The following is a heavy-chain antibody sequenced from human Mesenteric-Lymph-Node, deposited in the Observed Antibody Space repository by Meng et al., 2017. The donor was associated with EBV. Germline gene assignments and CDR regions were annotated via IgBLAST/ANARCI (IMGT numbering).Heavy chain of an antibody. CDR1: GGSISNDHW. J-gene: IGHJ4*02. CDR3: ARGREYSWGY. D-gene: IGHD4-11*01. Sequence: QVQLKESGPGLGKPSGTLSLTCGVSGGSISNDHWWSWVRQPPGKGLEWIGEMYHSGSTNYNPSLKSRVTISVDKSKNQFFLNLNSVTAADTAVYYCARGREYSWGYWGQGTLVTVSS. CDR2: MYHSGST. V-gene: IGHV4-4*02.